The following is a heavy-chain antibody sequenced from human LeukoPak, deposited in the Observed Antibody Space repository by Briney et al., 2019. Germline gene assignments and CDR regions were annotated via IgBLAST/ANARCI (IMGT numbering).Heavy chain of an antibody. D-gene: IGHD6-19*01. CDR2: ISDSGGKT. Sequence: GSLRLSCAASGFTFSSYAMSWVRQAPGKGLEWVSAISDSGGKTYYADSVKGRFSISRDNSKNTLYLQMNSLRAEDTAVYYCAKEEWLVLLDQLDYWGQGTLVTVSS. J-gene: IGHJ4*02. CDR1: GFTFSSYA. V-gene: IGHV3-23*01. CDR3: AKEEWLVLLDQLDY.